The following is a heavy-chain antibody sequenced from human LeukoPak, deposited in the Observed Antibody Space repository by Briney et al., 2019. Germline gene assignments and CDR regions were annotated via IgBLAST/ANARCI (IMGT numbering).Heavy chain of an antibody. Sequence: SSVKVYWKESGYTFNSYYMHWVRQDLGQGLEWMTIINPSGGRTSYAQQFKGMVTMTKDTSTSTIYMELIILRSEDTHVYYCARHGFGELLAPYYYYYGMDVWSKGTMVTVSS. D-gene: IGHD3-10*01. CDR1: GYTFNSYY. V-gene: IGHV1-46*02. CDR2: INPSGGRT. J-gene: IGHJ6*04. CDR3: ARHGFGELLAPYYYYYGMDV.